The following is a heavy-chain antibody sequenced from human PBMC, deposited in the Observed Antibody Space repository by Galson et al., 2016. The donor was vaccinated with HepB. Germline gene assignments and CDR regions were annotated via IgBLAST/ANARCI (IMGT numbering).Heavy chain of an antibody. D-gene: IGHD3/OR15-3a*01. CDR3: ARAVDYDYWSRGGLDV. V-gene: IGHV4-39*06. CDR2: IYSAATT. Sequence: SETLSLTCSVSGVSIASRGFFWGWIRQPPGKGLQWIGTIYSAATTWYDSSLRSRATISADMSKNQFALMLTSVTAADTAVYYCARAVDYDYWSRGGLDVWGQGTTVTVSS. CDR1: GVSIASRGFF. J-gene: IGHJ6*02.